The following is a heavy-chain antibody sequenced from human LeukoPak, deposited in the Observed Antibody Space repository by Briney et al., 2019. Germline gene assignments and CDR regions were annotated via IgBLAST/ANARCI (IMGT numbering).Heavy chain of an antibody. J-gene: IGHJ5*02. CDR2: ISAYNGNT. CDR1: GYTFTSYG. V-gene: IGHV1-18*01. D-gene: IGHD2-2*01. Sequence: ASVKVSCKASGYTFTSYGISWVRQAPGQGLEWMGWISAYNGNTIYAQKLQGRVTMTTDTSTSTAYMELRSLRSDDTAVYYCARDALQGYCSSTSCYVYWFDPWGQGTLVTVSS. CDR3: ARDALQGYCSSTSCYVYWFDP.